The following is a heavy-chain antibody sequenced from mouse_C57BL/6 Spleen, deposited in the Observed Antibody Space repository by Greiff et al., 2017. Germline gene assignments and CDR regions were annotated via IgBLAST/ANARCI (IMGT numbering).Heavy chain of an antibody. V-gene: IGHV1-53*01. CDR2: ITPINGGT. Sequence: QVQLQQPGTELVKPGASVKLSCTASAYTFTSYWMHWVKQRPGQGLEWICNITPINGGTNYNVKFQSKAPLTVDKSSSTAYMQLSSLTSEDSAVYYCAREGGKELGRFWFAFWSQGALVTDSA. CDR3: AREGGKELGRFWFAF. CDR1: AYTFTSYW. D-gene: IGHD4-1*01. J-gene: IGHJ3*01.